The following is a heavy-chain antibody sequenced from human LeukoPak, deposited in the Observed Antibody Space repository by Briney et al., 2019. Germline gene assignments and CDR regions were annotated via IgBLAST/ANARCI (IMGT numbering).Heavy chain of an antibody. D-gene: IGHD1-26*01. CDR2: IKQDGSEK. J-gene: IGHJ3*02. CDR1: GFTFSSYW. V-gene: IGHV3-7*01. Sequence: GGSLRLSCAASGFTFSSYWMSWVRQAPGKGLEWVANIKQDGSEKYYVDSVKGRFTISRDNAKNSLYLQMNSLRAEDTAVYYCARERVGATLFLGDAFDIWGQGTMVTVSS. CDR3: ARERVGATLFLGDAFDI.